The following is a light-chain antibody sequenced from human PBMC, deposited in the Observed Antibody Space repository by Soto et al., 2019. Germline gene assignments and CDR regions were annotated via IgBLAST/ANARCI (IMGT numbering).Light chain of an antibody. CDR1: SSNIGSNT. CDR2: SNN. CDR3: AAWDDSLNGRV. Sequence: QSALTQPPSASGTPGQRVTIYCSGSSSNIGSNTVNWYQQLPGTAPKLLIYSNNQRPSGVPDRFSGSKSGTSASLAISGPQSEDEADYYCAAWDDSLNGRVFGGGTKLTVL. V-gene: IGLV1-44*01. J-gene: IGLJ2*01.